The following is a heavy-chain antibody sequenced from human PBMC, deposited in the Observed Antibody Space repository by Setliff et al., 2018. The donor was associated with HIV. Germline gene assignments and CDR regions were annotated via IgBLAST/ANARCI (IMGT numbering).Heavy chain of an antibody. J-gene: IGHJ3*02. CDR2: IDHTGNT. CDR1: GGSFSGYF. CDR3: ATSLITVPPDAFDI. D-gene: IGHD4-4*01. V-gene: IGHV4-34*10. Sequence: SETLSLTCTVYGGSFSGYFWSWIRQPPGKGLEWIGEIDHTGNTNYNPSLKSRVTMSIDTSTNQFSLKLNSVTAADMAVYYCATSLITVPPDAFDIWGQGTMVTVSS.